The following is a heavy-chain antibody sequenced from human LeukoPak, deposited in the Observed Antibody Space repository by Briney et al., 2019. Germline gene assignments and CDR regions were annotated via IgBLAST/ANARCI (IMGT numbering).Heavy chain of an antibody. D-gene: IGHD3-10*01. J-gene: IGHJ4*02. CDR2: IRSDGSNT. V-gene: IGHV3-30*02. Sequence: PGGFLRLSCATSGFSFSDFDMQWVRQAPGQGLEWVAFIRSDGSNTYYGDSVKGRFTISRDNSKKILHLQMNSLRPGDTALYYCAIIPLGGRFDYWGQGTLVIVSS. CDR3: AIIPLGGRFDY. CDR1: GFSFSDFD.